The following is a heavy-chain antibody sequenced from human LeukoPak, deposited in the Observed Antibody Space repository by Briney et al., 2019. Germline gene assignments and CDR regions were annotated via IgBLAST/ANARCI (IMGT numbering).Heavy chain of an antibody. CDR3: ASPFGGGSYLGGAAFDL. CDR2: INSSGYLI. J-gene: IGHJ3*01. Sequence: GGSLRLSCAASGFIFSDFYMSWVRQAPGEGLEWVSSINSSGYLIYYADSVKGRFTISRDNAKKSLYLQMNSLRAEDTAIYYCASPFGGGSYLGGAAFDLWGQGTMVTVSS. V-gene: IGHV3-11*01. D-gene: IGHD1-26*01. CDR1: GFIFSDFY.